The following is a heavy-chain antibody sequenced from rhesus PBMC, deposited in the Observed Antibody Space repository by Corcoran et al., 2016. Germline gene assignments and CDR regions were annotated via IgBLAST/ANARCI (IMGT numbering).Heavy chain of an antibody. J-gene: IGHJ1*01. Sequence: EVQLVESGGGLVQPGGSLRLSCAASGFTFSGDDINCVRQAPGKGLEWVSYINYSGKTIYYADSVQGRFTISRDNAKNSLSLQMSSLRAEDTAVYYCTRETTGFEFWGQGALVTVSS. CDR3: TRETTGFEF. D-gene: IGHD4-11*01. CDR1: GFTFSGDD. V-gene: IGHV3-136*01. CDR2: INYSGKTI.